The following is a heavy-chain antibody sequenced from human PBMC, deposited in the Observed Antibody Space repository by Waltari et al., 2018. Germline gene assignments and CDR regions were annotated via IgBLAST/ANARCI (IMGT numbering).Heavy chain of an antibody. V-gene: IGHV3-7*01. CDR3: VRDCSGSSCYSERGGLFYYYGMDV. J-gene: IGHJ6*02. CDR2: INHEGGQE. D-gene: IGHD2-15*01. Sequence: GKGLEWVANINHEGGQEFYVDSVEGRFTISRDNARNSLYLQMNNLKAEDTAVYFCVRDCSGSSCYSERGGLFYYYGMDVWGQGTTVTVSS.